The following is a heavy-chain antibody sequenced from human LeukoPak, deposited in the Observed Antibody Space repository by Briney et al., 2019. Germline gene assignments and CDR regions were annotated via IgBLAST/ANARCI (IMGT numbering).Heavy chain of an antibody. CDR2: IYYSGST. CDR3: ARVPAKEQPATDDAFDI. CDR1: GGSISSYY. J-gene: IGHJ3*02. V-gene: IGHV4-59*01. Sequence: PSETLSLTCIVSGGSISSYYWSWIRQPPGKGLEWIGYIYYSGSTNYNPSLKSRVTISVDTSKNQFSLKLSSVTAADTAVYYCARVPAKEQPATDDAFDIWGQGTMVTVSS. D-gene: IGHD6-13*01.